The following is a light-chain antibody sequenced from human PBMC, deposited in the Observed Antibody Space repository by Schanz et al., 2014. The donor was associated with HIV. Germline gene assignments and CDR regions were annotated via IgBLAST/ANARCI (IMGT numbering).Light chain of an antibody. V-gene: IGKV1-27*01. Sequence: DIQMTQSPSSLSASVGDRVTITCRASQDISDYLAWYQQKPGKVPKLLIYAASSLQSGVPARFSGSGSGTDFTLTISSLQPEDFATYYCQQYNTKPYTFGQGTKLEI. J-gene: IGKJ2*01. CDR1: QDISDY. CDR2: AAS. CDR3: QQYNTKPYT.